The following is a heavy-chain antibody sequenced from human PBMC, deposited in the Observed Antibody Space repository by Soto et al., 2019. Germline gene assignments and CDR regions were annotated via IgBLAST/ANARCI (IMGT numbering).Heavy chain of an antibody. D-gene: IGHD3-3*01. CDR3: AKDSYYDFWSGYYIEGDY. J-gene: IGHJ4*02. CDR1: GFTFSSYA. Sequence: GGSLRLSCAASGFTFSSYAMRWVRQAPGKGLEWVSAISGSGGSTYYADSVKGRFTISRDNSKNTLYLQMNSLRAEDTAVYYSAKDSYYDFWSGYYIEGDYWGQGTLVTVSS. V-gene: IGHV3-23*01. CDR2: ISGSGGST.